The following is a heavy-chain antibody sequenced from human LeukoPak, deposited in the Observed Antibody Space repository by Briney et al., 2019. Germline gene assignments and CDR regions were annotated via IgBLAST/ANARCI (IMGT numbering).Heavy chain of an antibody. CDR3: ARGGSGSYYKTFDY. Sequence: GGSLRLSCAASGFTFSSYAMNWVRQAPGKGLEWVSFISGSGDTTYYADSVKGRFTISRDNAKNSLYPQMNSLRAEDTAVYYCARGGSGSYYKTFDYWGQGTLVTVSS. V-gene: IGHV3-21*01. D-gene: IGHD3-10*01. J-gene: IGHJ4*02. CDR1: GFTFSSYA. CDR2: ISGSGDTT.